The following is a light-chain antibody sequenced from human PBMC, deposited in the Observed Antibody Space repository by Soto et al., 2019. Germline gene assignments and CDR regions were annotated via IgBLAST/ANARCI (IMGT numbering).Light chain of an antibody. CDR1: SSNIGSNT. Sequence: QSVLTQPPSASETPGQRVIISCSGGSSNIGSNTVNWYQQVPGMAPKLLISNNNQRPSGVPDRFSGSKSGTSASLAISGLQSEDEADYYCAAWDGDLNAVVFGGGTQLTVL. CDR2: NNN. CDR3: AAWDGDLNAVV. J-gene: IGLJ2*01. V-gene: IGLV1-44*01.